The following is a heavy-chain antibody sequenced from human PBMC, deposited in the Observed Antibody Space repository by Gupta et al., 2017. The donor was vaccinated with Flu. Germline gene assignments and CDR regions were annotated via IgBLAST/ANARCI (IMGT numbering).Heavy chain of an antibody. D-gene: IGHD6-19*01. CDR1: GFRLGGSS. J-gene: IGHJ4*02. Sequence: GKGVEAGGGLVKPGGSLRLSCAASGFRLGGSSMRWVRQAPGKGLEWVSCISSSGTHIYYADSLKGRLTISRDNAKNSLFLQMNSLRVDDTAVYYCTRNQQWLDYWGQGALVTVSS. V-gene: IGHV3-21*06. CDR2: ISSSGTHI. CDR3: TRNQQWLDY.